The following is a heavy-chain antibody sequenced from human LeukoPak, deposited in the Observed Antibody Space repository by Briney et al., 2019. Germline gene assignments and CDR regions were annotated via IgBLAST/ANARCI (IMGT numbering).Heavy chain of an antibody. CDR1: GFTFDDYA. J-gene: IGHJ4*02. CDR2: TSGSGGST. V-gene: IGHV3-23*01. Sequence: GGSLRLSCAASGFTFDDYAMHWVRQAPGKGLEWVSLTSGSGGSTYYADSVKGRFTISRDNSKNTLYLQMNSLRAEDTAVYYCAKAAEHDYWGQGTLVTVSS. CDR3: AKAAEHDY. D-gene: IGHD6-19*01.